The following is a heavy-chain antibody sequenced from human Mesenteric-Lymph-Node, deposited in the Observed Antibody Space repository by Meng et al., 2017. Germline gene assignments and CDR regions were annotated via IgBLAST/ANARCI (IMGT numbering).Heavy chain of an antibody. J-gene: IGHJ5*02. D-gene: IGHD4-17*01. CDR1: GFTFSNAW. CDR2: IKSKTDGGTT. Sequence: GESLKISCAASGFTFSNAWMSWVRQAPGKGLEWVGRIKSKTDGGTTDYAAPVKGRFTISRDDSKNTLYLQMNSLKTEDTAVYYCARDGVWGDYGDYEWFDPWGQGTLVTVSS. V-gene: IGHV3-15*01. CDR3: ARDGVWGDYGDYEWFDP.